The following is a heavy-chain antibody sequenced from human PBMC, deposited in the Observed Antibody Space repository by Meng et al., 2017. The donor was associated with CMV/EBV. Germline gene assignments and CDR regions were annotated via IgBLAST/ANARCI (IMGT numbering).Heavy chain of an antibody. Sequence: SETLSLTCTVSGGPVSSGSYYWSWIRQPPGKGLEWIGYIYYSGSTNYNPSLKSRVTISVDTSKNQFSLKLSSVTAADTAVYYCARQHSSGWLSGWFDPWGQGTLVTVSS. CDR1: GGPVSSGSYY. CDR3: ARQHSSGWLSGWFDP. V-gene: IGHV4-61*01. CDR2: IYYSGST. J-gene: IGHJ5*02. D-gene: IGHD6-19*01.